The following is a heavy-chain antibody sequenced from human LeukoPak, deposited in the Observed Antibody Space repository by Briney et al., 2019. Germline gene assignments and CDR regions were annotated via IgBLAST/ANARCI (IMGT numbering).Heavy chain of an antibody. CDR3: ARLGIGVVPSAMLGDYYFDY. D-gene: IGHD2-2*01. CDR1: GGSISSYY. CDR2: IYYSGST. J-gene: IGHJ4*02. V-gene: IGHV4-59*08. Sequence: PSETLSLTCTVSGGSISSYYWSWIRQPPGKGLECIGYIYYSGSTNYNPSLKSRVTMSLDTSNNQFSLKLSSVTAADTAVYYCARLGIGVVPSAMLGDYYFDYWGQGTLVTVSS.